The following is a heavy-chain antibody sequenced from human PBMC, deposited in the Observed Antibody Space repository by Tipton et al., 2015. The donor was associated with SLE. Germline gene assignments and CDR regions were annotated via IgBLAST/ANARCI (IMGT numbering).Heavy chain of an antibody. V-gene: IGHV4-59*11. D-gene: IGHD5-18*01. J-gene: IGHJ4*02. CDR1: GTSIDSHY. CDR3: ARVKTVTALDY. Sequence: GLVKPSETLSLTCTVSGTSIDSHYWAWIRQSPGKGLEWIGYLYYSGSTNYNSSLKSRVTITVDTSKAQFSLRLTSVTAADTAVYYCARVKTVTALDYWGQGSRITVSS. CDR2: LYYSGST.